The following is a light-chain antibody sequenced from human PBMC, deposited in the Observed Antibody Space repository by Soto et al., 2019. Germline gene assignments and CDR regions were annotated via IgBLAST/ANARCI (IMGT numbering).Light chain of an antibody. CDR3: QQYLTFPYT. Sequence: VIWMTQSPSLLSASTGDRVTISCRVSQGIDNFLAWYRQKPGKAPELLIYSASILQRGVPSRFSGSGSGTHFTLTINFLESEDFAAYYCQQYLTFPYTFGQGTKLEV. J-gene: IGKJ2*01. CDR2: SAS. CDR1: QGIDNF. V-gene: IGKV1D-8*01.